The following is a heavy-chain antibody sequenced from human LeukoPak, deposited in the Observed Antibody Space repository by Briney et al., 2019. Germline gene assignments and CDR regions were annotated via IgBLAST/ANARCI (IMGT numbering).Heavy chain of an antibody. D-gene: IGHD2-15*01. Sequence: GGSLRLSCVASGFNFGGYGMHWVRQAPGKGLEWVAVMFYDGSDKYYADSVKGRFTISRDNSKNTLYLQMNSLRVDDTGVYYCARGPRDPTEFCSGGRCSPTYEVWGQGTLVTVSS. CDR3: ARGPRDPTEFCSGGRCSPTYEV. CDR1: GFNFGGYG. CDR2: MFYDGSDK. J-gene: IGHJ4*02. V-gene: IGHV3-33*01.